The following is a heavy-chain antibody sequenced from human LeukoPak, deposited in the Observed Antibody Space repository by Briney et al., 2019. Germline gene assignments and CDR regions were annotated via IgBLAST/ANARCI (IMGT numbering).Heavy chain of an antibody. CDR3: ASQYYNSNWYHPLDF. V-gene: IGHV4-61*09. CDR2: IYTSGST. J-gene: IGHJ4*02. CDR1: GDSLSSGSYY. Sequence: KPSETLSLTCTVSGDSLSSGSYYWTWIRQPAGKGLEWIGHIYTSGSTNYNPSLKSRVTISVDTSKNQFSLRLSSVTAADTAIYYCASQYYNSNWYHPLDFWGQGTLVTVSS. D-gene: IGHD6-13*01.